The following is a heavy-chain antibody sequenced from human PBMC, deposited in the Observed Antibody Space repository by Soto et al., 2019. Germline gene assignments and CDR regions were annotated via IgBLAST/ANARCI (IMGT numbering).Heavy chain of an antibody. CDR1: GYTFTSYD. Sequence: ASVKVSCKASGYTFTSYDSNWVRQATGQGLEWMGWMNPNSGNTGYAQKFQGRVTMTRNTSISTAYMELSSLRSEDTAVYYCARGGSWRYYYYYYMDVWGKGTTVTVSS. J-gene: IGHJ6*03. CDR3: ARGGSWRYYYYYYMDV. D-gene: IGHD3-10*01. CDR2: MNPNSGNT. V-gene: IGHV1-8*01.